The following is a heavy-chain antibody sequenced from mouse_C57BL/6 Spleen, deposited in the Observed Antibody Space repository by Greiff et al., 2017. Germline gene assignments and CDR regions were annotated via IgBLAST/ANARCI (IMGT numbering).Heavy chain of an antibody. Sequence: SGAELVRPGASVTLSCKASGYTFTDYEMHWVKQTPVHGLEWIGAIDPETGGTAYNQKFKDKAILTADKSSSTAYMELRSLTSEDSAVYYCTRYYDYWYFDVWGTGTTVTVSS. CDR2: IDPETGGT. D-gene: IGHD2-4*01. J-gene: IGHJ1*03. CDR3: TRYYDYWYFDV. V-gene: IGHV1-15*01. CDR1: GYTFTDYE.